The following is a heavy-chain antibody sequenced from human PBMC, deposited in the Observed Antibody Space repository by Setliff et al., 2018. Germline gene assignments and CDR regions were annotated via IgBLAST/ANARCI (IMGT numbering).Heavy chain of an antibody. Sequence: PSETLSLTCAVSGGSISSGSYYGSWIRQPAGKGLEWVGRLHTSGSTNYNPSLKSRVTISVDTSKNQFSLKVTSVTAADTAVYCCARDNTIVGATDYWGQGTLVTVSS. CDR1: GGSISSGSYY. V-gene: IGHV4-61*02. CDR2: LHTSGST. D-gene: IGHD1-26*01. CDR3: ARDNTIVGATDY. J-gene: IGHJ4*02.